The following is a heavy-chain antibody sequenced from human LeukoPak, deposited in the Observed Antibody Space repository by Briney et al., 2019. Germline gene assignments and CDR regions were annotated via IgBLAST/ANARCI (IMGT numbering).Heavy chain of an antibody. V-gene: IGHV3-64*01. J-gene: IGHJ3*02. CDR2: IDSSGGST. D-gene: IGHD3-22*01. CDR3: AREGHSSGHCGVFDI. Sequence: GRSLRLSCAASGFTFSSSVMHWVRQGPGKGLEYVSGIDSSGGSTHYANSLKDRFTISRDNSKNTLYLQMGGLRPEDMAVYYCAREGHSSGHCGVFDIWGQGTMVTVSS. CDR1: GFTFSSSV.